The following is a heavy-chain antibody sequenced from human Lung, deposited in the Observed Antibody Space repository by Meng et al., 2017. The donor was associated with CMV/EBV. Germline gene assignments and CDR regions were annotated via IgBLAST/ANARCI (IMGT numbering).Heavy chain of an antibody. CDR1: GGYISRYY. CDR2: IHPRGST. Sequence: QVQMEASGPGRVKHSDTLSLPCTVSGGYISRYYWRWIRQRAGKGVEWSGRIHPRGSTNYNPSLKSRVTMSVDTSKNQFSLKLSSVTAADTAVYYCARGSRDEAFQHWGQGTMVTVSS. CDR3: ARGSRDEAFQH. J-gene: IGHJ1*01. D-gene: IGHD5-24*01. V-gene: IGHV4-4*07.